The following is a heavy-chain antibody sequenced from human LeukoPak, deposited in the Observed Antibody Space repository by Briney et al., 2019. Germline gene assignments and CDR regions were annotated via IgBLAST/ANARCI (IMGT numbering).Heavy chain of an antibody. J-gene: IGHJ3*02. D-gene: IGHD3-22*01. Sequence: PGGSLRLSCAASGFTFRSYGMHWVRQAPGKGLEWVAFIQNDVSSEYYADSVKGRFTVSRDNSKNTLYLQMNSLKTEDTAVYYCTTNPYDRSGYHIWGQGTMVTVSS. V-gene: IGHV3-30*02. CDR2: IQNDVSSE. CDR3: TTNPYDRSGYHI. CDR1: GFTFRSYG.